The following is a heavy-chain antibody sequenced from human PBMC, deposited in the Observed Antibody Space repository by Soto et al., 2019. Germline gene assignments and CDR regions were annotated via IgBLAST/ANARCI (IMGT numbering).Heavy chain of an antibody. CDR3: VRDGNKFGNWFDP. Sequence: PGGSLRLSCAASGVTFDSYSMNWIRQAPGKGLEWVSSISGGSDYIYYADSVRGRFTISRDNSQKSLYLQMNSLRDEDTAVYYCVRDGNKFGNWFDPWGQGTQVTVSS. J-gene: IGHJ5*02. V-gene: IGHV3-21*01. D-gene: IGHD3-3*01. CDR1: GVTFDSYS. CDR2: ISGGSDYI.